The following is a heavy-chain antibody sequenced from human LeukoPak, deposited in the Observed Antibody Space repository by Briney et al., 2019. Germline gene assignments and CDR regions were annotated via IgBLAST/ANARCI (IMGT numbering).Heavy chain of an antibody. Sequence: GGSLRLSCAASGFTVSSYSMNWVRQAPGKGLEWVSSITSHSSYIYYADSVKGRFTISRDNAKNSVHLQMNSLRAEDTAVYYCAREMLRSLALDYWGQGTLVTVSS. CDR2: ITSHSSYI. V-gene: IGHV3-21*01. CDR3: AREMLRSLALDY. D-gene: IGHD3-3*01. CDR1: GFTVSSYS. J-gene: IGHJ4*02.